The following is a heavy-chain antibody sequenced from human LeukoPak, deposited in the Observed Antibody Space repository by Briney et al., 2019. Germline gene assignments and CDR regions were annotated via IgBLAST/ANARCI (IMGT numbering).Heavy chain of an antibody. D-gene: IGHD3-10*01. Sequence: PGGSLRLSCAASGFTFSSYAMHWVRPAPGKGLEYVSAISSNGGSTYYANSVKGRFTISRDNSKNTLYLQMGSLRAEDMAVYYCARGGYYYGSGSYYSNWGQGTLVTVSS. CDR1: GFTFSSYA. J-gene: IGHJ4*02. CDR2: ISSNGGST. V-gene: IGHV3-64*01. CDR3: ARGGYYYGSGSYYSN.